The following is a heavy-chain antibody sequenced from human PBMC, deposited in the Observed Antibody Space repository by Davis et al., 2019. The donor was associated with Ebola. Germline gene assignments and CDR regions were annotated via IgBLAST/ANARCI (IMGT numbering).Heavy chain of an antibody. CDR1: GFTFTSYW. J-gene: IGHJ4*02. CDR3: VTASRDSSSWYGYY. Sequence: PGGSLRLSCAASGFTFTSYWMHWVRQPPGKGLVWVSRINGDGSDTAYADSVKGRFTISRDNAKSTLFLQMSSLRVEDTAVYYCVTASRDSSSWYGYYWGQGTLVTVSS. V-gene: IGHV3-74*01. CDR2: INGDGSDT. D-gene: IGHD6-13*01.